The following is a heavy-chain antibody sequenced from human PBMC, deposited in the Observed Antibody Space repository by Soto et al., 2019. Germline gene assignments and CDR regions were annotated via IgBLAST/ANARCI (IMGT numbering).Heavy chain of an antibody. CDR3: ARGVYSSSWPGTATALYY. J-gene: IGHJ4*02. CDR1: GGSISSYY. V-gene: IGHV4-59*01. CDR2: IYYSGST. D-gene: IGHD6-13*01. Sequence: PSETLSLTCTVSGGSISSYYWSWIRQPPGKGLEWIGYIYYSGSTNYNPSLKSRVTISVDTSKNQFSLKLSSVTAADTAVYYCARGVYSSSWPGTATALYYWGQGTLVTVSS.